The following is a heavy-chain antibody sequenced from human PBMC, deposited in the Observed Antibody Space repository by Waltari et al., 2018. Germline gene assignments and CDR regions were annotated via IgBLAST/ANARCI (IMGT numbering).Heavy chain of an antibody. J-gene: IGHJ4*02. CDR1: VYTLPELS. CDR3: ANGGRCVESKHCDD. V-gene: IGHV1-24*01. D-gene: IGHD1-1*01. CDR2: FDPEDGET. Sequence: QVQLVQSGAEVKTPGASVKVSCKVSVYTLPELSMHWVRQAPGKVFEWMGGFDPEDGETIYALKFQRRVTMTEHTSTDPASMERGSLRSEDTAVYYCANGGRCVESKHCDDWGQGTLVTVSS.